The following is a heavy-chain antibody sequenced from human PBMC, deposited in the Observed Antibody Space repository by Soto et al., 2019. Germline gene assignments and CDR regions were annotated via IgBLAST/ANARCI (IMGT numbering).Heavy chain of an antibody. J-gene: IGHJ4*02. D-gene: IGHD3-10*01. CDR1: CGSIISYY. Sequence: SETLSLTCTFSCGSIISYYWSWIRQPPGKGLEWIGYIYYSGSTNYNPSLKSRVTISVDTSKNQFSLKLSSVTAADTAVYYCAGSGDYYGSGSYSYFDYWGQGTLVTVSS. CDR3: AGSGDYYGSGSYSYFDY. V-gene: IGHV4-59*01. CDR2: IYYSGST.